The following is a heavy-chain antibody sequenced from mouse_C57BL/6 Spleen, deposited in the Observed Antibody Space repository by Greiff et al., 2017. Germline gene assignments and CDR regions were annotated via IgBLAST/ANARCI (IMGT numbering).Heavy chain of an antibody. Sequence: EVQLQQSGPVLVKPGASVKMSCKASGYTFTDYYMNWVKQSHGKSLEWIGVINPYNGGTSYNQKFKGKATLTVDKSSSTAYMELNSLTSEDSAVYYCARSYYGSSNLDYWGQGTTLTVSS. CDR3: ARSYYGSSNLDY. CDR1: GYTFTDYY. J-gene: IGHJ2*01. D-gene: IGHD1-1*01. CDR2: INPYNGGT. V-gene: IGHV1-19*01.